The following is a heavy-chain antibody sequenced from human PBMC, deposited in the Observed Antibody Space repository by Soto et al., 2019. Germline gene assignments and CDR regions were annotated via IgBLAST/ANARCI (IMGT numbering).Heavy chain of an antibody. V-gene: IGHV4-34*01. D-gene: IGHD3-9*01. Sequence: SETLSLTCAVYGGSFSGYYWSWIRQPPGKGLEWIGEINHSGSTNYNPSLKSRVTISVDTSKNQFSLKLSSVTAADTAVYYCARNTRRLRYFDWASYFDYWGQGTLVTVSS. J-gene: IGHJ4*02. CDR2: INHSGST. CDR1: GGSFSGYY. CDR3: ARNTRRLRYFDWASYFDY.